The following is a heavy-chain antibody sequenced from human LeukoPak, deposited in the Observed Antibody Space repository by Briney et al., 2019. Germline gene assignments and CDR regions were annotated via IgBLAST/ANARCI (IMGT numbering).Heavy chain of an antibody. V-gene: IGHV4-59*08. Sequence: SETLSLTCSVSHGSISRYYWSWIRQPPGKGLEWIGHIYYSGSTEYSPSLKSRVTISVDTSENQVSLKVTSVTAADTAVYYCARLQNRGFDYGYDDAFDVWGQGTMVTVSS. CDR3: ARLQNRGFDYGYDDAFDV. D-gene: IGHD5-18*01. J-gene: IGHJ3*01. CDR2: IYYSGST. CDR1: HGSISRYY.